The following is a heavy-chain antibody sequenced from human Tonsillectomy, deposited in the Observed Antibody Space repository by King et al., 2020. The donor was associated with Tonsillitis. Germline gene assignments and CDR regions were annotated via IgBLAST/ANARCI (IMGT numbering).Heavy chain of an antibody. Sequence: LQLVQSGAEVQKPGASVKVSCKTSGYTFTDYHLHWVRQAPGQGLEWVGCINGGSGGPHSAQKFQGRGTMTRDTSSSTAFMDLSRLTSDDTALYYCARENWFYNYWGQGTLVTVSS. CDR1: GYTFTDYH. J-gene: IGHJ1*01. CDR2: INGGSGGP. CDR3: ARENWFYNY. V-gene: IGHV1-2*02. D-gene: IGHD3-9*01.